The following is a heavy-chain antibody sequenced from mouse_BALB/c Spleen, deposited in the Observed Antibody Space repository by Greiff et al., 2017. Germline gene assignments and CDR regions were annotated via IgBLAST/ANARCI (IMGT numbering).Heavy chain of an antibody. J-gene: IGHJ3*01. CDR3: ASYDPPFAY. Sequence: EVKLMESGGGLVKPGGSLKLSCAASGFTFSSYAMSWVRQSPEKRLEWVAEISSGGSYTYYPDTVTGRFTISRDNAKNTLYLEMSSLRSEDTAMYYCASYDPPFAYWGQGTLVTVSA. CDR1: GFTFSSYA. CDR2: ISSGGSYT. V-gene: IGHV5-9-4*01. D-gene: IGHD2-10*02.